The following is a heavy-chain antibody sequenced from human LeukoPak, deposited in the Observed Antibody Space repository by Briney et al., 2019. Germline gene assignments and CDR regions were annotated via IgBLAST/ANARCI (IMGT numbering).Heavy chain of an antibody. J-gene: IGHJ4*02. D-gene: IGHD6-19*01. CDR3: ARDSADSGWLDY. CDR2: ISSSGSPI. Sequence: GGSLRLSCAASGFTFSSYEMNWVRQAPGQGLELVSYISSSGSPIYYADSVKGRFTISRHNVKNSLHLQMNNRRAEDTVVYYCARDSADSGWLDYWGQGTLVSVSS. V-gene: IGHV3-48*03. CDR1: GFTFSSYE.